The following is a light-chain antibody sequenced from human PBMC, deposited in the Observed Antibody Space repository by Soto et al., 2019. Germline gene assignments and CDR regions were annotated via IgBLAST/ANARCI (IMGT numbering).Light chain of an antibody. CDR1: QSVTTY. CDR2: DAS. V-gene: IGKV3-20*01. CDR3: QQYGSSRT. J-gene: IGKJ1*01. Sequence: EIVLTQSPDTLSLSPGERATLSCRASQSVTTYLAWYQQKPGQAPRLLIYDASNRATGIPARFSGSGSGTDFTLTISRLEPEDFAVYYCQQYGSSRTFGQGTKVEIK.